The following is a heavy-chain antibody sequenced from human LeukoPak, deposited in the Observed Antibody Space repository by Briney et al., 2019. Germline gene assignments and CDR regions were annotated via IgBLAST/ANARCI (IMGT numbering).Heavy chain of an antibody. CDR1: GFPFNEYA. CDR3: ARVKDYGDNIDF. V-gene: IGHV3-30-3*01. CDR2: VSYGGIKI. D-gene: IGHD4-17*01. J-gene: IGHJ4*02. Sequence: GRPLTLFCAVSGFPFNEYAILWVREPRDGAGVWVAYVSYGGIKIHYADPVKGRFTISRDDSINPVNLQMNGLRPEGTAVYYCARVKDYGDNIDFWGQGTLVTVSS.